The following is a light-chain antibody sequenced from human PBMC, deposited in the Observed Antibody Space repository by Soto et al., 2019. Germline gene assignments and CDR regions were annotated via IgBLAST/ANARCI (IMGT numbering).Light chain of an antibody. CDR1: QSVSSY. CDR2: DES. CDR3: QQRSNSPGT. Sequence: DIVMTQSPATLSLSPGESATLSCRASQSVSSYLAWYQQKTGQAPRLLIYDESNRAAGIPARLSGSGSGTDLNLTISRLEPEDFAVYYCQQRSNSPGTCGPGTKVDIK. V-gene: IGKV3-11*01. J-gene: IGKJ3*01.